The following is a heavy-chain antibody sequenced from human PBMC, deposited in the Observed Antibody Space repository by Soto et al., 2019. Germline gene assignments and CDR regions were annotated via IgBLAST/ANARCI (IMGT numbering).Heavy chain of an antibody. Sequence: WGSLRLSCAASGFTFSDYVIIWCRHSPGKGLEWVSGISASGGSSYDVDSVRGRFTISRDNSKNTLFLQMNSLTDEDTAVYYCAKGGDYWSGFSPDWGQGTLVTVS. CDR1: GFTFSDYV. V-gene: IGHV3-23*01. CDR3: AKGGDYWSGFSPD. J-gene: IGHJ4*02. CDR2: ISASGGSS. D-gene: IGHD3-3*01.